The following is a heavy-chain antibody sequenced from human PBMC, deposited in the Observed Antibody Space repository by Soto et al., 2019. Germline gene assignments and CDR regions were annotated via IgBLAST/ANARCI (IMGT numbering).Heavy chain of an antibody. J-gene: IGHJ4*02. CDR3: ARGTGGGIAAAGFDY. CDR1: GGSISSYY. Sequence: QVQLQESGPGLVKPSETLSLTCTVSGGSISSYYWSWIRQPPGKGLEWIGYIYYSGSTNYNPSLKSRVTISVDTSKNQFSLKLSSVTAADTAVYYCARGTGGGIAAAGFDYWGQGTLVTVSS. V-gene: IGHV4-59*01. CDR2: IYYSGST. D-gene: IGHD6-13*01.